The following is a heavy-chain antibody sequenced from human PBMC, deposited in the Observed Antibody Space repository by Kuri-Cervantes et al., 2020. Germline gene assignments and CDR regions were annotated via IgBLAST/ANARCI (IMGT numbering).Heavy chain of an antibody. V-gene: IGHV1-69*06. CDR2: IIPIFGTA. CDR3: ARVGIRGYSGYDGDY. D-gene: IGHD5-12*01. CDR1: GGTFSSYA. J-gene: IGHJ4*02. Sequence: GGSLRLSCKASGGTFSSYAISWVRRAPGQGLEWMGGIIPIFGTANYAQKFQGRVTITADKSTSTAYMELSSLRSEDTAVYYCARVGIRGYSGYDGDYWGQGTLVTVSS.